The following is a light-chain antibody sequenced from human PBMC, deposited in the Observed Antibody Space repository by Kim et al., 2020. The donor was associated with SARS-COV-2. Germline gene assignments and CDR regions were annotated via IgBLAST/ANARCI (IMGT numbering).Light chain of an antibody. J-gene: IGLJ2*01. V-gene: IGLV3-21*04. CDR1: DIGTKS. Sequence: SYELTQPPSVSVAPGKTARIICGGNDIGTKSVHWYQARPGQAPVMVIYYNTDRPSGIPERVSGSNSGNTATLTISGVEAGDEADYYCQVWDRSSDYVFFGGGTKLTVL. CDR3: QVWDRSSDYVF. CDR2: YNT.